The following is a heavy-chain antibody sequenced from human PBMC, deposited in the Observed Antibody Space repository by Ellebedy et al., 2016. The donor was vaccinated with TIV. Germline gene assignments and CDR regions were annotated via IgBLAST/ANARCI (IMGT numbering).Heavy chain of an antibody. CDR1: ELTVSSEY. CDR3: ATESFNDVDLKIWGVFNM. V-gene: IGHV3-66*01. J-gene: IGHJ3*02. D-gene: IGHD1-1*01. Sequence: GGSLRLSCAASELTVSSEYMGWVRQAPGKGLEWVSVIFIDGTTYYADSVRGRFTISRDTSKNTLHLQMHSLRAEDTAVYYCATESFNDVDLKIWGVFNMWGQGTMVTVSS. CDR2: IFIDGTT.